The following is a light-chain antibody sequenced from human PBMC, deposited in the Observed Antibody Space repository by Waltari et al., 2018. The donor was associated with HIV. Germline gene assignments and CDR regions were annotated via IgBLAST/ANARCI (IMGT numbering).Light chain of an antibody. CDR1: QSVSSY. J-gene: IGKJ4*01. V-gene: IGKV3-11*01. CDR3: HQRSCWPPGA. CDR2: DAS. Sequence: EIVLTQSPATLSLSPGERATLSCSASQSVSSYFAWYQQKPCQAPRLLIYDASNRATGIPARLSGGGSGTDFTLTISSLEPEDFAVYYCHQRSCWPPGAFGGGTKVELK.